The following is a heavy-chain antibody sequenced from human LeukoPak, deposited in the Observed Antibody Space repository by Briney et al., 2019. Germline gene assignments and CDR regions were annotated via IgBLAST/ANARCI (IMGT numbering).Heavy chain of an antibody. CDR1: GYTFTSYD. D-gene: IGHD6-13*01. CDR2: MNPNSGNT. Sequence: ASVKVSCKASGYTFTSYDINWVRQPPGQGLEWMGWMNPNSGNTGYAQNFQGSVTMTRTTSKSTAYMELSSLRSEDTAVYYCTRGRSSWYTPNWFDPWGQGTLVTVSS. V-gene: IGHV1-8*01. CDR3: TRGRSSWYTPNWFDP. J-gene: IGHJ5*02.